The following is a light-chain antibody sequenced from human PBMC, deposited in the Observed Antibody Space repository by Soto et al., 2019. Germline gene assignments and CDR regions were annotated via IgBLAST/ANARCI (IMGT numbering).Light chain of an antibody. CDR1: SSDVGGYNY. CDR2: EVS. V-gene: IGLV2-14*01. CDR3: SSYTSSSTVV. J-gene: IGLJ2*01. Sequence: QSALTQPASLSGTPGQSITISCTGTSSDVGGYNYVSWYQQHPGKAPKLMIYEVSNRPSGVSNRFSGSKSGNTASLTISGLQAEDEADYYCSSYTSSSTVVFGGGTKVTV.